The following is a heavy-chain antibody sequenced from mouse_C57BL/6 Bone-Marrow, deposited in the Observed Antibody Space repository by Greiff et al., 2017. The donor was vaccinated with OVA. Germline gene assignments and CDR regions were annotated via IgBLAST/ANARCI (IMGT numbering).Heavy chain of an antibody. Sequence: VQLQQSGPGLVQPSQRLSITCTVSGFSLTSYGVHWVRQSPGKGLEWLGVIWSGGSTDYNAAFISRLSISKDNSKSQVFFKMNSLQADDTAIYYCARNRHYYGSSLYYAMDYWGQGTSVTVSS. J-gene: IGHJ4*01. CDR3: ARNRHYYGSSLYYAMDY. D-gene: IGHD1-1*01. CDR1: GFSLTSYG. V-gene: IGHV2-2*01. CDR2: IWSGGST.